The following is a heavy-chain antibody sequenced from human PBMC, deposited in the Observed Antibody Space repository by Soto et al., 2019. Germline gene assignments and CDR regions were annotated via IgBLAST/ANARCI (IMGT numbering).Heavy chain of an antibody. CDR1: GFTFSHYY. CDR2: ISGSGSYT. CDR3: GRDRSGYSYGTDAFDL. Sequence: QVQLVESGGGLVKPGGSLRLSCAASGFTFSHYYLTWIRQAPGKGLEWISYISGSGSYTKYADSVKGRFTISRDNAKNSLHLQMNRLRAEGTAVYYCGRDRSGYSYGTDAFDLWGQGTMVTVSS. V-gene: IGHV3-11*05. D-gene: IGHD5-18*01. J-gene: IGHJ3*01.